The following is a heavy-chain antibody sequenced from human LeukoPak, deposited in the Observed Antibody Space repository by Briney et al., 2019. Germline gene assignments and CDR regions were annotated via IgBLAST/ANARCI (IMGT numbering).Heavy chain of an antibody. V-gene: IGHV3-23*01. D-gene: IGHD6-19*01. CDR3: AKGKEGSSGWLNWFDP. J-gene: IGHJ5*02. Sequence: GGSLRLSCAASGFTFSSYAMSWVRQAPGKGLEWVSAISGSGGSTYYADSVKGRFTISRDNSKNTLYLQMNSLRAEDTAVYYCAKGKEGSSGWLNWFDPWGQRTLVTVSS. CDR1: GFTFSSYA. CDR2: ISGSGGST.